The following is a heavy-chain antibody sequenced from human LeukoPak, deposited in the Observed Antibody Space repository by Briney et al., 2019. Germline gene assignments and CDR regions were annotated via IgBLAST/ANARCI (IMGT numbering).Heavy chain of an antibody. CDR1: GYTLTELS. CDR3: ATVRRYGSGSTPFDY. CDR2: FDPEDGET. Sequence: ASVKVSCKVSGYTLTELSMHWVRQAPGKGLEGMGGFDPEDGETIYAQKFQGRVTMTEDTSTDTAYMELSSLRSEDTAVYYCATVRRYGSGSTPFDYWGQGTLVTVSS. D-gene: IGHD3-10*01. V-gene: IGHV1-24*01. J-gene: IGHJ4*02.